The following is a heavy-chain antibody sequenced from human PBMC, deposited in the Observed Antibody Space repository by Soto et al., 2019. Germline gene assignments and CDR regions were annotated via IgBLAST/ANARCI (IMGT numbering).Heavy chain of an antibody. V-gene: IGHV3-30-3*01. CDR3: AVGYGGPRRNWFDP. Sequence: QVQLVESGGGVVQPGRSLKLSCAASGFTFSSYTMHWVRQAPGKGLEWVAAISSAGNYIYYADSVKGRFTISRDNVKHTLFLQMSSLRAEDTAAYYCAVGYGGPRRNWFDPWGQGTLVTVSS. CDR1: GFTFSSYT. D-gene: IGHD4-17*01. J-gene: IGHJ5*02. CDR2: ISSAGNYI.